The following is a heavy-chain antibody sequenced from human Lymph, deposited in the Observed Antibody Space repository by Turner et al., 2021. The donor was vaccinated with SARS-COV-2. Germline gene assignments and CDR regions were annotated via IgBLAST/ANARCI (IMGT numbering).Heavy chain of an antibody. CDR2: ISSSSSDI. CDR1: GFTFSTYS. Sequence: ELQLVESGVGLVRPGGSLRLSCAASGFTFSTYSMNWVRQAPGKGLEWSSSISSSSSDIYYAASVKGRFTISRDDAKNSLYLQMNSLRDEDTAVYYCARDIPTTADYFDYWGQGTLVTVSS. V-gene: IGHV3-21*01. D-gene: IGHD4-17*01. J-gene: IGHJ4*02. CDR3: ARDIPTTADYFDY.